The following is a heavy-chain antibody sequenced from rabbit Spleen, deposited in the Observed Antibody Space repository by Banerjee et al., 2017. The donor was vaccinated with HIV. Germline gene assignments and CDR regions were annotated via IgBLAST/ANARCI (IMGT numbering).Heavy chain of an antibody. CDR2: IYPVFGIT. D-gene: IGHD4-1*01. J-gene: IGHJ6*01. CDR3: ARNANGGWDL. CDR1: GIDLMSIA. V-gene: IGHV1S7*01. Sequence: QELKESGGRLVTPGGPLTLSCKASGIDLMSIAMSWVRQAPGKGLEWIGDIYPVFGITNYANWVKGRFTISSDNAQNTVDLQMNSLTPADTATYFCARNANGGWDLWGPGTLVTVS.